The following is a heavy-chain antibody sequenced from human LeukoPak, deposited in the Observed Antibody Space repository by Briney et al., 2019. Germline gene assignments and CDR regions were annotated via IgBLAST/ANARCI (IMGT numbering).Heavy chain of an antibody. CDR2: IYPDHSDT. J-gene: IGHJ2*01. CDR1: GXTFGSYW. D-gene: IGHD2-2*01. V-gene: IGHV5-51*01. CDR3: ARQPGMTAKSWYFDL. Sequence: GESLKISCEGSGXTFGSYWIGWVRQMPGKGLEWMGIIYPDHSDTRYSPSFQGQVTISADNSITTAYLQWSSLKASDTAIYYCARQPGMTAKSWYFDLWGRGTLVTASS.